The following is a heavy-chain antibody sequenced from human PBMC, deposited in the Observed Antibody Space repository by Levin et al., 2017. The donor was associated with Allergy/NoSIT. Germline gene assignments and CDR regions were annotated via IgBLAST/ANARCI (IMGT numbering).Heavy chain of an antibody. CDR1: GFTFSSYG. J-gene: IGHJ3*02. CDR2: IWYDGSNK. V-gene: IGHV3-33*01. D-gene: IGHD2-15*01. Sequence: RGESLKISCAASGFTFSSYGMHWVRQAPGKGLEWVAVIWYDGSNKYYADSVKGRFTISRDNSKNTLYLQMNSLRAEDTAVYYCARDSSHPKYCSGGSCANHDAFDSWGQGTMVTVSS. CDR3: ARDSSHPKYCSGGSCANHDAFDS.